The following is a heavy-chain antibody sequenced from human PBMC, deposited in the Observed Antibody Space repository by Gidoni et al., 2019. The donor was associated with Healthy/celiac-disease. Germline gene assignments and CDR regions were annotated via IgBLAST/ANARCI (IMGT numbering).Heavy chain of an antibody. CDR3: ASQLDY. CDR2: INHSGST. J-gene: IGHJ4*02. CDR1: GGSFSGYY. V-gene: IGHV4-34*01. Sequence: VQLLPWGAGLLKPSEPLSPTVAVYGGSFSGYYWSWIRQPPEKGLEWIGEINHSGSTNYNPSLKSRVTIAVDTSKNQFSLRLSSVTAADTAVYYCASQLDYWGQGTLVTVAS.